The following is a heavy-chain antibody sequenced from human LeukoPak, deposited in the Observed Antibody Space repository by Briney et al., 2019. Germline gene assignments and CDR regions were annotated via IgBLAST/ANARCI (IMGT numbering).Heavy chain of an antibody. CDR3: ARDVSFFRGRTGVYYLFEL. J-gene: IGHJ1*01. V-gene: IGHV1-2*02. D-gene: IGHD3-10*01. CDR1: GYTLTDYY. Sequence: ASVKVSCKASGYTLTDYYIHWLRQAPGQGLEWVGWINPNSGDTKYTQIFEGRVDMTRDMSANTAYMEMSRLTSDDTAVYYCARDVSFFRGRTGVYYLFELWGQGTLGTVSS. CDR2: INPNSGDT.